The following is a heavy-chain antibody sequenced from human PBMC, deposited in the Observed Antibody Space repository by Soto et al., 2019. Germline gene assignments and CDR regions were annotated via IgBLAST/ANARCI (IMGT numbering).Heavy chain of an antibody. CDR1: GCTFSRYG. CDR2: IWYDGSNQ. D-gene: IGHD6-13*01. V-gene: IGHV3-33*01. J-gene: IGHJ4*02. CDR3: ARASRQLVNFVY. Sequence: QVQLVESGGGVVQPGRALRLSCAASGCTFSRYGMHWLRQAQGKELEWVAVIWYDGSNQYYADAVKGRFTISRDNSENTLYLQMTSLRAEDTGVYYCARASRQLVNFVYWGQGTLVTV.